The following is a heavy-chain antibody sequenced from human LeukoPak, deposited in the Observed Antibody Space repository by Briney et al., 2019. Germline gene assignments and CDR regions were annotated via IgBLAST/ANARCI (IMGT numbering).Heavy chain of an antibody. Sequence: GGSLRLSCAASGFIVSNNYMSWVRQAPGKGLEWVSVIYSGGGTYSADSVKGRFTISRDNSKNTLYFQMNNLRAEDTAVYYCARGIQLTLAAHAFDIWGPGTMVTVSS. CDR2: IYSGGGT. D-gene: IGHD1-1*01. CDR3: ARGIQLTLAAHAFDI. J-gene: IGHJ3*02. CDR1: GFIVSNNY. V-gene: IGHV3-53*01.